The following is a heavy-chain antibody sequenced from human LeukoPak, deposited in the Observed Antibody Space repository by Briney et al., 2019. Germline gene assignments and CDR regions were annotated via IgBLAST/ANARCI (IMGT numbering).Heavy chain of an antibody. D-gene: IGHD3-3*01. CDR2: INPNSGGT. Sequence: ASVKVSCKASGYTFTGYYMHWVRQAPGQGLEWMGWINPNSGGTNYAQKFQGRVTMTRDTSISTAYMELSRLRSDDTAVYYCARDSGPYDFWSGYHRYAFDIWGQGTMVTVSS. CDR3: ARDSGPYDFWSGYHRYAFDI. V-gene: IGHV1-2*02. CDR1: GYTFTGYY. J-gene: IGHJ3*02.